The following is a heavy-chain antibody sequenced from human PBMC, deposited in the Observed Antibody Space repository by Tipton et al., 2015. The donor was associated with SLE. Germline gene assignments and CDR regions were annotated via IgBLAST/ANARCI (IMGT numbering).Heavy chain of an antibody. Sequence: QLVQSGAEVKKPGASVKVSCKASGYTFTSYDINWVRQATGQGLEWMGWMNPKSGNTGYAQRFQGRVTMTRNTSTSTAYMELRSLRSEDTAVYYCARVPVRTTGGFGRFRMDVWGKGTTVTVSS. V-gene: IGHV1-8*01. CDR1: GYTFTSYD. J-gene: IGHJ6*04. CDR2: MNPKSGNT. CDR3: ARVPVRTTGGFGRFRMDV. D-gene: IGHD1-1*01.